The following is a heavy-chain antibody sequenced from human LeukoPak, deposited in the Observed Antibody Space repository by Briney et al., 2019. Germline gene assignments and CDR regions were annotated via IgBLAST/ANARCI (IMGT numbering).Heavy chain of an antibody. CDR3: ARVLHFWYFDY. CDR2: IKLDGSEK. D-gene: IGHD3-16*01. Sequence: PGGSLRLSCVASGFTFGKYWMSWVRQAPGKGLEWVANIKLDGSEKNYVDSVKGRFTISRDNAKNSLYQQMDGLRAEDTAVYYCARVLHFWYFDYWGQGTLVTVSS. V-gene: IGHV3-7*03. J-gene: IGHJ4*02. CDR1: GFTFGKYW.